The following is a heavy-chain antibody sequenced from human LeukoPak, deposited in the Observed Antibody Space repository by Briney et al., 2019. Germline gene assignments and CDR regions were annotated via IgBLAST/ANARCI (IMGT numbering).Heavy chain of an antibody. D-gene: IGHD5-12*01. CDR1: GTTFDRYS. J-gene: IGHJ6*03. Sequence: PGGSLRLSCVAYGTTFDRYSMDWVRQAPGKGLEWVSYISSGSNSRLYAESVKGRFTISRDNSDDSLFLQMNSLRPEDTGAYYCAREKFLPSGGYYYMDVWGKGTTVIVSS. CDR2: ISSGSNSR. CDR3: AREKFLPSGGYYYMDV. V-gene: IGHV3-48*04.